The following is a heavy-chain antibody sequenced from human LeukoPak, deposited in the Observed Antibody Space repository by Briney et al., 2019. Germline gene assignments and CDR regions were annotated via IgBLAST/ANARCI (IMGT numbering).Heavy chain of an antibody. D-gene: IGHD3/OR15-3a*01. V-gene: IGHV4-34*01. CDR2: INHSGST. J-gene: IGHJ4*02. Sequence: SGTLSLTCAVYGGSFSGYYWSWIRQPPGKGLEWIGEINHSGSTNYNPSLKSRVTISVDTSKNQFSLKLSSVTAADTAVYYCARGMDLDYWGQGTLVTVSS. CDR1: GGSFSGYY. CDR3: ARGMDLDY.